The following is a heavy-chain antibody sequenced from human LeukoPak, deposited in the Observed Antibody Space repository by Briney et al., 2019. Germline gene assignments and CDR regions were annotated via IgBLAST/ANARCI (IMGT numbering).Heavy chain of an antibody. D-gene: IGHD3-22*01. J-gene: IGHJ4*02. CDR1: GGSFSGYC. Sequence: PSETLSLTCSVYGGSFSGYCWSWIRQPPGKGLEWIGEINHSGSTNYNPSHKSRVTISVDTSKNQFSLKLSSVTAADTAVYYCARTPYYYDSSGYLKRPIDYWGQGTLVTVSS. V-gene: IGHV4-34*01. CDR3: ARTPYYYDSSGYLKRPIDY. CDR2: INHSGST.